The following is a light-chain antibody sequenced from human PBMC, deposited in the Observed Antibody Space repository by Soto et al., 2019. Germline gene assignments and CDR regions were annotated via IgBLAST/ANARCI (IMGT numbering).Light chain of an antibody. CDR2: DVS. V-gene: IGLV2-11*01. CDR1: SSDVGGYNY. CDR3: CSYAGSYTFV. Sequence: QSVLTQPRSVSGSPGQSVTISCTGTSSDVGGYNYVSWYQQHPGKAPKLMIYDVSKRPSGVPDRFSGSKSGNTASLTISGLQAEDGADYYCCSYAGSYTFVFGSGTKVTRP. J-gene: IGLJ1*01.